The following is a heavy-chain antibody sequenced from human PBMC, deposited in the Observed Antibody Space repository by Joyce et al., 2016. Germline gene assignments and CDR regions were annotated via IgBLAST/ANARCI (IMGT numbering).Heavy chain of an antibody. J-gene: IGHJ6*02. V-gene: IGHV3-21*01. CDR3: ARGGISYYYAMDV. D-gene: IGHD3-16*01. CDR2: IGGTSYYI. Sequence: QLVESGGGVVKPGGSLRLSCEASGSTFSSSGMSWFRQAPGKGLAWVAAIGGTSYYICHAETVRGRFTVSRDNAKKTLYLQMNSLRAEDSAVFYCARGGISYYYAMDVWGQGTTVTVSS. CDR1: GSTFSSSG.